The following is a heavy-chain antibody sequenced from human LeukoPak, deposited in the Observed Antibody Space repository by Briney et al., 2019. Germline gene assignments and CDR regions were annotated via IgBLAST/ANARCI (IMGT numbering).Heavy chain of an antibody. D-gene: IGHD3-16*01. CDR2: IGFSGGST. J-gene: IGHJ4*02. Sequence: GGSLRLSCAASGFTFSSYAMSWVRQAPGKGLEWVSVIGFSGGSTYYSDSVKGRFTISRDNSRNTLYLQMNSLRAEDTAVYYLAKFLRQWTPALVFPHWGQGPLVTVSS. CDR1: GFTFSSYA. V-gene: IGHV3-23*01. CDR3: AKFLRQWTPALVFPH.